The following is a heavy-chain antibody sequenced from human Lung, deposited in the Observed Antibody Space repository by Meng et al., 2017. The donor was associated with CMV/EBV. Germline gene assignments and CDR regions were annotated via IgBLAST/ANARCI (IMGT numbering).Heavy chain of an antibody. CDR2: ININTGNP. Sequence: VRLGDFVSELKKPGDSLHVSCQAAGYTSTSSSMNWVRHAPGQGLEWMGWININTGNPTYAQGFTGRFVFSLDTSVSTAYLQIDSLKADDTAVYYCARGNGWRFDYWGQGTLVTVSS. CDR1: GYTSTSSS. J-gene: IGHJ4*02. D-gene: IGHD6-19*01. CDR3: ARGNGWRFDY. V-gene: IGHV7-4-1*01.